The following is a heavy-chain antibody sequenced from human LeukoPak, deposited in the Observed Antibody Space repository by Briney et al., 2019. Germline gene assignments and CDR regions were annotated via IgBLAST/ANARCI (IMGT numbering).Heavy chain of an antibody. CDR3: ARRNWGDTRYYFDY. CDR1: GGSISSSNW. J-gene: IGHJ4*02. Sequence: SGTLSLTCAVSGGSISSSNWWSWVRQPPGKGLEWIGEIYHSGSTNYNPSLKSRVTISVDKSKNQFSLKLSSVTAADTAVYYCARRNWGDTRYYFDYWGQGTLVTVSS. V-gene: IGHV4-4*02. D-gene: IGHD7-27*01. CDR2: IYHSGST.